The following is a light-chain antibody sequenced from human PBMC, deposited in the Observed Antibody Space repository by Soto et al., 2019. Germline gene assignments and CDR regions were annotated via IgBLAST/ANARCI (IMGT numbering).Light chain of an antibody. CDR3: QHYNNWPPWT. J-gene: IGKJ1*01. CDR2: DAS. CDR1: QSVSSY. V-gene: IGKV3D-15*01. Sequence: EIVLTQSPATLSLSPGERATLSCRASQSVSSYLAWFQQKPGQAPRLLIYDASNRATGIPARFSGSGSGTEFTLIISSLQSEDFAVYYCQHYNNWPPWTFGQGTKVDI.